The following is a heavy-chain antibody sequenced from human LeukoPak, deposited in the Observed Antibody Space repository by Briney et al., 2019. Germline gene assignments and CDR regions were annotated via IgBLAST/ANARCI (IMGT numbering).Heavy chain of an antibody. CDR2: IYYSGST. Sequence: SETLSLTCTVSGGSISSYCWSWIRQPPGKGLEWIGYIYYSGSTNYNPSLKSRVTISVDTSKNQFSLKLSSVTAADTAVYYCARGRANWFDPWGQGTLVTVSS. CDR3: ARGRANWFDP. CDR1: GGSISSYC. J-gene: IGHJ5*02. V-gene: IGHV4-59*01.